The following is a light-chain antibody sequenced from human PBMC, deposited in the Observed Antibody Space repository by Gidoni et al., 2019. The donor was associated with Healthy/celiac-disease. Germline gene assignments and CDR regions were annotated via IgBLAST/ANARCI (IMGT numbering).Light chain of an antibody. V-gene: IGKV3-11*01. J-gene: IGKJ4*02. CDR2: DAS. CDR1: QSVSSY. Sequence: DIVLTQSPATLSLSPGDRATLSCRASQSVSSYLAWYRQKPGQPPRLLIYDASNRATGIPDRLSGTGSGTDFTLTINSLEAEDSAVYYCQQRSNWPLTFGGGTKVEIK. CDR3: QQRSNWPLT.